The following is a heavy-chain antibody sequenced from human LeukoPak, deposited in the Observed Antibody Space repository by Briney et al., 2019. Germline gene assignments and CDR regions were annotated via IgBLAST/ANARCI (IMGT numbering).Heavy chain of an antibody. Sequence: GGSLRLSCAASGFTFSSYWMHWVRQAPGKGLVWVSRINSDGSDTTYADSVKGRFTISRDNAKNTLYLQMNSLRVEDTAVFYCAKGGARLHSYYLDYWGQGTLVTVSS. CDR2: INSDGSDT. J-gene: IGHJ4*02. D-gene: IGHD1-26*01. V-gene: IGHV3-74*01. CDR1: GFTFSSYW. CDR3: AKGGARLHSYYLDY.